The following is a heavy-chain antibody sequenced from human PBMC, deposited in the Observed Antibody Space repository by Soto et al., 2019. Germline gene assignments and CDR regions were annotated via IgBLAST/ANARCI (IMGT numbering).Heavy chain of an antibody. CDR3: ARHEFYDFWSGYYCMDV. D-gene: IGHD3-3*01. CDR1: GYSFTSYW. Sequence: LGESLKISCKGSGYSFTSYWISWVRQMPGKGLEWMGRIDPSDSYTNYSPSFQGHVTISADKSISTAYLQWSSLKASDTAMYYCARHEFYDFWSGYYCMDVWGQGTTVTVSS. CDR2: IDPSDSYT. V-gene: IGHV5-10-1*01. J-gene: IGHJ6*02.